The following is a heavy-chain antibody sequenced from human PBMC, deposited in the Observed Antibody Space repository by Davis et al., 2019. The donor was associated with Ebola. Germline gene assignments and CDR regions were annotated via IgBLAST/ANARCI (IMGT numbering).Heavy chain of an antibody. J-gene: IGHJ4*02. D-gene: IGHD6-13*01. CDR1: GFTVSSNY. V-gene: IGHV3-53*04. CDR3: ARAMGYSSSWYY. Sequence: GESLKISCAASGFTVSSNYMNWVRHAPGKGLEWVSVIYSGGSTYYADSVKGRFTISRHNSKNTLYLQMNSLRAEDTAVYYCARAMGYSSSWYYWGQGTLVTVSS. CDR2: IYSGGST.